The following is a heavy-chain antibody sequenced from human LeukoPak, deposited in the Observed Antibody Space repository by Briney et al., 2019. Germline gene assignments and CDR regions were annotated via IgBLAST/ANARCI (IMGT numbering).Heavy chain of an antibody. V-gene: IGHV1-2*02. CDR2: INPNSGGT. CDR1: GYTFTGYY. Sequence: GASVKVSCKASGYTFTGYYMHWVRQAPGQGLEWMGVINPNSGGTNYAQKFQGRVTMTRDTSISTAYMELSRLRSDDTAVYYCARDTAMSADAFDIWGQGTMVTVSS. D-gene: IGHD5-18*01. CDR3: ARDTAMSADAFDI. J-gene: IGHJ3*02.